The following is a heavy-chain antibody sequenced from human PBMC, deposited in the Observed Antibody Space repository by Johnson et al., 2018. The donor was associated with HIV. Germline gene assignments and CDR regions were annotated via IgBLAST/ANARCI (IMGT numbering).Heavy chain of an antibody. D-gene: IGHD6-25*01. CDR3: AKGGIDAFDI. J-gene: IGHJ3*02. Sequence: QVQLVESGGGVVQPGRSLRLSCAVSGFTFRSYGVHWVRQAPGKGLEWVAVISYDGSTESYADSVKGRFTISRDNSKNTVYLEMNSLRAEDTAVYYCAKGGIDAFDIWGQGTMVTVSS. CDR1: GFTFRSYG. V-gene: IGHV3-30*18. CDR2: ISYDGSTE.